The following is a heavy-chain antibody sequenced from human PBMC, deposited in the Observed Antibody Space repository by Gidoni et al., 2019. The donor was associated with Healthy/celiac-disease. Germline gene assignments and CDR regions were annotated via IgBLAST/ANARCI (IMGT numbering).Heavy chain of an antibody. CDR2: IKQDGSEK. CDR3: AREGGSGTLNYFDY. D-gene: IGHD3-10*01. Sequence: ASGFTFSSYWMSWVRQAPGKGLEWVANIKQDGSEKYYVDSVKGRFTISRDNAKNSLYLQMNSLRAEDTAVYYWAREGGSGTLNYFDYWGQGTLVTVSS. CDR1: GFTFSSYW. V-gene: IGHV3-7*03. J-gene: IGHJ4*02.